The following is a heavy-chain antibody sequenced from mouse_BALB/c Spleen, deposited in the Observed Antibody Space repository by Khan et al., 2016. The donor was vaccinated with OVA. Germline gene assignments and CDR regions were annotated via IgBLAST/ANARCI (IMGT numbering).Heavy chain of an antibody. D-gene: IGHD2-12*01. CDR3: ARKPDYNYTSMDY. CDR2: IWSDGST. CDR1: GFSLTNYG. V-gene: IGHV2-6*02. J-gene: IGHJ4*01. Sequence: QVQLKESGPGLAAPSQSLSITCTISGFSLTNYGVHWVRQPPGKGLEWLAVIWSDGSTTYNSALKSRLTITKDNSQTKVFLKMNSLQTYANAIYFCARKPDYNYTSMDYWGQGTTVTVSS.